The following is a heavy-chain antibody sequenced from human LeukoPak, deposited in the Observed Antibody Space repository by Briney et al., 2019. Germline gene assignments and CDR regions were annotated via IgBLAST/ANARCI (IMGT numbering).Heavy chain of an antibody. V-gene: IGHV4-34*01. CDR3: ATRGKRALRPYYMDV. D-gene: IGHD1-1*01. CDR2: INHSGST. J-gene: IGHJ6*03. Sequence: SETLSLTCAVYGGSFSGYCWSWIRQPPGKGLEWIGEINHSGSTNYNPSLKSRVTISVDTSKNQFSLKLSSVTAADTAVYYCATRGKRALRPYYMDVWGKGTTVTVSS. CDR1: GGSFSGYC.